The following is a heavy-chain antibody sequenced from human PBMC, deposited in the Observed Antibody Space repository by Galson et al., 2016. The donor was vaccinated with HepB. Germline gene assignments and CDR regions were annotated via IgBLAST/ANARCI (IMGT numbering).Heavy chain of an antibody. V-gene: IGHV3-23*01. J-gene: IGHJ4*02. CDR1: GFTFYNYA. CDR3: ARGGGHGFFDY. CDR2: IGGNGSPT. D-gene: IGHD3-10*01. Sequence: SLRLSCAASGFTFYNYAMDWVRQAPGGGLEWVAAIGGNGSPTYYADSVRGRFSISRDKSKNTLYLQMNSLRAEDTALYYCARGGGHGFFDYWGQGTQVTVSS.